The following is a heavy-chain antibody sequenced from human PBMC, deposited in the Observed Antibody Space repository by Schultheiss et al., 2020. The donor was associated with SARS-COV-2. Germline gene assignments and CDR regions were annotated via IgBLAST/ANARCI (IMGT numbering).Heavy chain of an antibody. J-gene: IGHJ4*02. CDR3: TRDSGTVTTLVDY. CDR1: GGTFSSYA. CDR2: INPSGGST. V-gene: IGHV1-46*03. Sequence: ASVKVSCKASGGTFSSYAISWVRQAPGQGLEWMGIINPSGGSTSYAQKFQGRVTMTRDTSTSTVYMELSSLRSEDTAVYYCTRDSGTVTTLVDYWGQGTLVTVSS. D-gene: IGHD4-17*01.